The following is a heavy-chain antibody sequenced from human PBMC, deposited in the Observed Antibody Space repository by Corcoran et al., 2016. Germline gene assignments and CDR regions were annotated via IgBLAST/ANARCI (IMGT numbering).Heavy chain of an antibody. CDR1: GFTFSSYG. Sequence: QVQLVESGGGVVQPGRSLRLSCAASGFTFSSYGMHWVRQAPGKGLEWVAVISYDGSNKYYADSVKGRFTISRDNSKHTLYLQMNSLRAEDTAVYYCAKGFGAATTFFDYWGQGTLVTVSS. D-gene: IGHD2-15*01. CDR2: ISYDGSNK. V-gene: IGHV3-30*18. J-gene: IGHJ4*02. CDR3: AKGFGAATTFFDY.